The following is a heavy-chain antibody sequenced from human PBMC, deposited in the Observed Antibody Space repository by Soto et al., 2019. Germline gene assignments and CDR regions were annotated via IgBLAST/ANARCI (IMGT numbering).Heavy chain of an antibody. CDR2: IYYSGST. CDR1: GGSISSYY. V-gene: IGHV4-59*08. Sequence: QVQLQESGPGLVKPSETLSLTCTVSGGSISSYYWSWIRQPPGKGLEWIGYIYYSGSTNYNPSLTXRATISVDTSKNQFSLKLSSVTAADTAVYYCARRYGDYFDYWGQGTLVTVSS. D-gene: IGHD4-17*01. CDR3: ARRYGDYFDY. J-gene: IGHJ4*02.